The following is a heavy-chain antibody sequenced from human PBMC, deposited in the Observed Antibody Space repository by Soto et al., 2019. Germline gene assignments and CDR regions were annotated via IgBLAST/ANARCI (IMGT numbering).Heavy chain of an antibody. CDR1: GGTFSSYA. D-gene: IGHD6-19*01. CDR3: ARLARRNGRYGMGV. CDR2: IIPIFGTA. J-gene: IGHJ6*02. Sequence: QVQLVQSGAEVKKPGSSVKVSCKASGGTFSSYAISWVRQAPGQGLEWMGGIIPIFGTANYAQKFQGRVTITPDESTGTAYLELSSLRCEDTALYYCARLARRNGRYGMGVWGQGTTVTVSS. V-gene: IGHV1-69*05.